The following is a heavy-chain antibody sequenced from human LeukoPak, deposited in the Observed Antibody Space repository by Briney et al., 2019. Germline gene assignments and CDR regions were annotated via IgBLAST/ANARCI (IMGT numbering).Heavy chain of an antibody. CDR2: INPSGGST. V-gene: IGHV1-46*01. J-gene: IGHJ3*02. CDR1: GYTFTSYY. CDR3: ARADWGSFDAFDI. Sequence: ASVKVSCKASGYTFTSYYMHWVRQAPGQGLEWMGIINPSGGSTNYAQKFQGRVTITADKSTSTAYMELSSLRSEDTAVYYCARADWGSFDAFDIWGQGTMVTVSS. D-gene: IGHD7-27*01.